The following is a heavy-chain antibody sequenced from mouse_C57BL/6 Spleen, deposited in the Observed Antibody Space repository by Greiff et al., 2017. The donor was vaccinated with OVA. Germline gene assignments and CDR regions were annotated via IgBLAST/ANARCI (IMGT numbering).Heavy chain of an antibody. V-gene: IGHV1-15*01. J-gene: IGHJ1*03. CDR2: IDPETGGT. D-gene: IGHD1-1*01. CDR3: TRLNDGTGYWYFDV. CDR1: GYTFTDYE. Sequence: QVQLQQSGAELVRPGASVTLSCKASGYTFTDYEMHWVKQTPVHGLEWIGAIDPETGGTAYNQKFKGKAILTADKSSSTAYMELRSLTSEDSAVYYCTRLNDGTGYWYFDVWGTGTTVTVSS.